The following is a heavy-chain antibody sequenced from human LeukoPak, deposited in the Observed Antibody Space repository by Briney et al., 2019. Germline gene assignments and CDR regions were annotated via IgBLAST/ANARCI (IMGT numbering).Heavy chain of an antibody. CDR1: GFTVSSNY. CDR3: TRGMRGLDV. CDR2: IRSKAYGGAI. J-gene: IGHJ3*01. V-gene: IGHV3-49*04. Sequence: PGGSLRLSCTASGFTVSSNYMSWVRQAPGKGLEWVSFIRSKAYGGAIEYAASVKGRFSLSRDDSKNTAYLQVNSLKSEDTAMYYCTRGMRGLDVWGRGTMVTVSS.